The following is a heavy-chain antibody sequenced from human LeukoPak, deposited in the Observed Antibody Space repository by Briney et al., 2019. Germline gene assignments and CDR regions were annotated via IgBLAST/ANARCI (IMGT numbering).Heavy chain of an antibody. CDR3: ARETSDFWSGYLDY. Sequence: GGSLRLSCAATGFTFSSYGMHWVRQAPGKGLEWVAVIWYDGSNKYYADSVKGRFTISRDNSKNTLYLQMNSLRAEDTAVYYCARETSDFWSGYLDYWGQGTLVTVSS. J-gene: IGHJ4*02. CDR2: IWYDGSNK. D-gene: IGHD3-3*01. CDR1: GFTFSSYG. V-gene: IGHV3-33*08.